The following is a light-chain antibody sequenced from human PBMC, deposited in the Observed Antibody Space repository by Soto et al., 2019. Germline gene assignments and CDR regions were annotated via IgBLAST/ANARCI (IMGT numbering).Light chain of an antibody. CDR3: QEYSNGWA. Sequence: EMMMTQSPATLSVSPGERATLSCRPSQSVGRNVAWYQQKPGQVPRLLIYGTSTRATGVPARFSGSGCATESALPIIRLQCEDSAVYYCQEYSNGWALGQGTNVEI. V-gene: IGKV3-15*01. CDR2: GTS. CDR1: QSVGRN. J-gene: IGKJ1*01.